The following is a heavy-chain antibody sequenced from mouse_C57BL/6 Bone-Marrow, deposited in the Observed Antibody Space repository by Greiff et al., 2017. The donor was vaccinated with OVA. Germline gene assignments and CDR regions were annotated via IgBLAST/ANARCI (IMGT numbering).Heavy chain of an antibody. Sequence: QVQLQQPGAELVMPGASVKLSCKASGYTFTSYWMHWVKQRPGQGLEWIGEIDPSDSYTNYNQKFKGKSTLTVDKSSSTAYMQLSSLTSEDSAVYYCARGYDDDGDCYFDVWGTGTTVTVSS. CDR2: IDPSDSYT. CDR3: ARGYDDDGDCYFDV. V-gene: IGHV1-69*01. CDR1: GYTFTSYW. D-gene: IGHD2-4*01. J-gene: IGHJ1*03.